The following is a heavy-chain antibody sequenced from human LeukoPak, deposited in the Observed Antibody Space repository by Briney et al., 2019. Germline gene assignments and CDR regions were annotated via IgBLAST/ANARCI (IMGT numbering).Heavy chain of an antibody. CDR1: GFTVSGNY. CDR2: IYSGGTT. V-gene: IGHV3-53*01. CDR3: ARLVEVTATDYLYYYYYMDV. Sequence: GGSLRLSCAVSGFTVSGNYMSWVRQAPGKGLEWVSLIYSGGTTYYADSVKGRFTISRDNSKNTLYLQMNSLRAEDTAVYYCARLVEVTATDYLYYYYYMDVWGKGTTVTISS. J-gene: IGHJ6*03. D-gene: IGHD2-21*02.